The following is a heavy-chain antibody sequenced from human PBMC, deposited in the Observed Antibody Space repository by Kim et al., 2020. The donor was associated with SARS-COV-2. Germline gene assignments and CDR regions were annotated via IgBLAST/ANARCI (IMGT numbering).Heavy chain of an antibody. V-gene: IGHV1-69*01. J-gene: IGHJ6*02. Sequence: TANYAQKFQGRVTITADESTSTAYMELSSLRSEDTAVYYCARGKRLGVDVWGQGTTVTVSS. CDR2: TA. CDR3: ARGKRLGVDV. D-gene: IGHD3-16*01.